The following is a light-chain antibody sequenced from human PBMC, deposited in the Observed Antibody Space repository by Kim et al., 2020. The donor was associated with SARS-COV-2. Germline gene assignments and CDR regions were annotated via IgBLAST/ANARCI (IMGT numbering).Light chain of an antibody. Sequence: SPGESATLACRASQSVRSNYLAWYQQKPGQAPRLLISAASSRATGIPDRFSGSGSGTDFTLTISRREPEDFAVYYCQQYGGPGLTFGRGTKVDIK. J-gene: IGKJ4*02. V-gene: IGKV3-20*01. CDR3: QQYGGPGLT. CDR2: AAS. CDR1: QSVRSNY.